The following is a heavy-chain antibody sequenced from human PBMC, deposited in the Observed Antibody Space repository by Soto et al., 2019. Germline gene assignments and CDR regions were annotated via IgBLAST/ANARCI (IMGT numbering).Heavy chain of an antibody. CDR1: GFTFSSYA. D-gene: IGHD2-2*01. CDR2: IRGGGGST. CDR3: AKADDIVVVPAAMFSAFDI. J-gene: IGHJ3*02. V-gene: IGHV3-23*01. Sequence: EVQLLESGGGLVQPGGSLRLSCAASGFTFSSYAMSWVRQAPGKGLEWVSAIRGGGGSTYYADSVKGRFTISRDNSKNTLYLQMNSLSAEYTAVYYCAKADDIVVVPAAMFSAFDIWGQGTMVTVSS.